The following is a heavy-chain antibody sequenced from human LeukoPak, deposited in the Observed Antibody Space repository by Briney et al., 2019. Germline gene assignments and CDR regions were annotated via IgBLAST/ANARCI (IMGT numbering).Heavy chain of an antibody. V-gene: IGHV1-69*13. CDR2: IIPIFGTA. CDR3: ARDSPASIAAAGEFDY. J-gene: IGHJ4*02. Sequence: GASVKVSCKASGGTFSSYAISWVRQAPGQGLEWMGGIIPIFGTANYAQKFQGRVTITADESTSTAYMELSSLRSEDTAVYYCARDSPASIAAAGEFDYWGQGTLVTVSS. CDR1: GGTFSSYA. D-gene: IGHD6-13*01.